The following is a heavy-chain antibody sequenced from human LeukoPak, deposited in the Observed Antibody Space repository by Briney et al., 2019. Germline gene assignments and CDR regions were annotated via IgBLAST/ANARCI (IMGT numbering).Heavy chain of an antibody. CDR2: INTNTGNP. Sequence: VASVKVSCKASGYTFTSYALNWVRQAPGQGLEWMGWINTNTGNPTYAQGFTGRFVFSLDTSVSTAYLQISSLKAEDTAVYYCARPAAGPKGNLPYYFDYWGQGTLVTVSS. D-gene: IGHD6-13*01. V-gene: IGHV7-4-1*02. CDR3: ARPAAGPKGNLPYYFDY. J-gene: IGHJ4*02. CDR1: GYTFTSYA.